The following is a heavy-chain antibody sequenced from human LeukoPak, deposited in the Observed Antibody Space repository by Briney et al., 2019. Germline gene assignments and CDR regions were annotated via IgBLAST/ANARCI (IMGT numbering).Heavy chain of an antibody. CDR3: ARGRYCSSASCYHDY. CDR2: INTNTGNP. Sequence: ASVKVSCKASGYTFTTYAMNWVRQAPGQGLEWMGWINTNTGNPTYAQGFTGRFVSSLDTSVSTAYLQISSLKAEDTAVYHCARGRYCSSASCYHDYWGQGTLVTVSS. J-gene: IGHJ4*02. V-gene: IGHV7-4-1*02. CDR1: GYTFTTYA. D-gene: IGHD2-2*01.